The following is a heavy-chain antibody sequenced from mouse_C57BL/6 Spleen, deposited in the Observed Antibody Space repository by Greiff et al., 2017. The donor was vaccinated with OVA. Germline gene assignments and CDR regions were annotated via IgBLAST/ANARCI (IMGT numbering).Heavy chain of an antibody. J-gene: IGHJ3*01. CDR1: GFTFSDYG. Sequence: DVHLVESGGGLVKPGGSLKLSCAASGFTFSDYGMHWVRQAPEKGLEWVAYISSGSSTIYYADTVKGRFTISRDNAKNTLFLQMTSLRSEDTAMYYCAKNWDGAYWGQGTLVTVSA. V-gene: IGHV5-17*01. D-gene: IGHD4-1*01. CDR2: ISSGSSTI. CDR3: AKNWDGAY.